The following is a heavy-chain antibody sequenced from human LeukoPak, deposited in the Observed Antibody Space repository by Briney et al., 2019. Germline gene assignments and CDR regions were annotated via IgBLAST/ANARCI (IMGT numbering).Heavy chain of an antibody. CDR1: GFTFNNYW. V-gene: IGHV3-7*01. CDR2: IKQDGSEK. J-gene: IGHJ6*03. CDR3: VRGYYYHYMDV. Sequence: GRSLRLSCAASGFTFNNYWMNCVRQAPGKGLGWVANIKQDGSEKYYVDAVKGRFTISRDNAKNSLYLQMNALRTDDTAVYYCVRGYYYHYMDVWGKGTTVTVSS.